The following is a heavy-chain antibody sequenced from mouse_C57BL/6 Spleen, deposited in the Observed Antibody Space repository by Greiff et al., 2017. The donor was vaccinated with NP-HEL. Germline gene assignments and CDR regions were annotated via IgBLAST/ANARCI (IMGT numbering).Heavy chain of an antibody. CDR3: ARRQLRLLGYAMDY. D-gene: IGHD3-2*02. J-gene: IGHJ4*01. Sequence: EVQLQESGPVLVKPGASVKMSCKASGYTFTDYYMNWVKQSHGKSLEWIGVINPYNGGTSYNQKFKGKATLTVDKSSSTAYMELNSLTSEDSAVYYCARRQLRLLGYAMDYWGQGTSVTVSS. CDR2: INPYNGGT. V-gene: IGHV1-19*01. CDR1: GYTFTDYY.